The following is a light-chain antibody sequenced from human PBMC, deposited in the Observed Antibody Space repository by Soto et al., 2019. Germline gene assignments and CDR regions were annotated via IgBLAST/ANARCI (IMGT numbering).Light chain of an antibody. V-gene: IGKV3-20*01. Sequence: EIVLTQSPGTLSLSPGERATLSCRASQSVSSNNLAWYQQRPGQAPRFVIYGASTRATGIPERFSGSGSGTDFTLTISRLEPEDFAVYYCHQYGRSPFTFGPGTKVDIK. J-gene: IGKJ3*01. CDR3: HQYGRSPFT. CDR1: QSVSSNN. CDR2: GAS.